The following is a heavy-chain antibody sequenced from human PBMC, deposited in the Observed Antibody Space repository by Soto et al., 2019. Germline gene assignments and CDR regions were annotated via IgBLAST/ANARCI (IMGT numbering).Heavy chain of an antibody. CDR1: GGTFSSHA. CDR2: IVRIVGTP. CDR3: ARHPLRKSGDFYYYGMDV. D-gene: IGHD4-17*01. V-gene: IGHV1-69*06. J-gene: IGHJ6*02. Sequence: SVKVSCKASGGTFSSHALSWVRQAPGQGLEWMGGIVRIVGTPNYAQAFQGRVTFTADKSTGTAYMQLSSLRPEDTAVYYCARHPLRKSGDFYYYGMDVWGQGTTVTVSS.